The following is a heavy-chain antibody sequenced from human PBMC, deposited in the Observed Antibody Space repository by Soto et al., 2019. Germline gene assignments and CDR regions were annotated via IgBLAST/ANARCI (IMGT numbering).Heavy chain of an antibody. J-gene: IGHJ4*02. CDR3: AHRLRGNRGWGTFDY. CDR2: SYWDDDK. Sequence: IFSKESGPTLVKPTQTLTLTCTFSGFSLTTIGVGVGWIRQPPGKALEWLALSYWDDDKHYSTSLKSRLTITKVTSKNQVVLTMSNMDPVDTATYYCAHRLRGNRGWGTFDYRGQGILVTVSS. CDR1: GFSLTTIGVG. V-gene: IGHV2-5*02. D-gene: IGHD6-19*01.